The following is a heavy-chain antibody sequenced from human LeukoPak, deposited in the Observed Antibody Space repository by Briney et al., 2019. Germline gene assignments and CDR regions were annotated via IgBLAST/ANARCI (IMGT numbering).Heavy chain of an antibody. J-gene: IGHJ4*02. Sequence: GGSLRLSCAASGFTFSSYSMNWVRQAPGKGLEWVSYISSSSSTIYYADSVKGRFTISRDNAKNTLYLQMNSLRAEDTAVYYCAKDTYSTSPYYFDYWGQGTLVTVSS. CDR3: AKDTYSTSPYYFDY. D-gene: IGHD1-26*01. V-gene: IGHV3-48*01. CDR2: ISSSSSTI. CDR1: GFTFSSYS.